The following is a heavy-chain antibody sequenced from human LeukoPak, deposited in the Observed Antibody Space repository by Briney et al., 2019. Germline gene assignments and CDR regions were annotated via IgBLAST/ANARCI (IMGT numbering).Heavy chain of an antibody. V-gene: IGHV4-59*03. CDR1: GGSITSYY. J-gene: IGHJ3*01. CDR3: AYGGNSGTFDV. Sequence: PSETLSLTCTVSGGSITSYYYSWIRQPPGKGLEWIGYIYYSGSTNYNPSLKSRVTMSVDMSKNQLSLKLRSVTAADTAVYYCAYGGNSGTFDVWGQGTKVTVSS. CDR2: IYYSGST. D-gene: IGHD4-23*01.